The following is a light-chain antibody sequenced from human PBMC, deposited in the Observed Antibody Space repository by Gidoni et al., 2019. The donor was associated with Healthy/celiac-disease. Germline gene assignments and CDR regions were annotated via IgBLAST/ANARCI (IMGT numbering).Light chain of an antibody. CDR1: SSNIGAGYD. CDR2: GNS. J-gene: IGLJ2*01. V-gene: IGLV1-40*01. CDR3: QSYDSSLSGSYVV. Sequence: QSVLTQPPSVSGAPGQRVTISCTGRSSNIGAGYDVHWYQQLPGTAPKLLIYGNSNRPSGVPDRFSGSKSGTSASLAITGLQAEDEADYYCQSYDSSLSGSYVVFGGGTKLTGL.